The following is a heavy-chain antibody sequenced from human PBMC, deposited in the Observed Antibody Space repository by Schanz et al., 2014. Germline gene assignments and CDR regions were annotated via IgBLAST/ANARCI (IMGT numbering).Heavy chain of an antibody. J-gene: IGHJ4*02. Sequence: QVRLVQSGAEAREPGASVKVSCKASGYNFNRHDISWVRQAPGQGLEWMGWLNPDSGETLYAQRLQGRVTLTRDTSIRTAYMDLRSLLSDDAAVYFCARGGVLVLPPGTVKKGNDYWGQGTLVTVSS. CDR1: GYNFNRHD. CDR2: LNPDSGET. CDR3: ARGGVLVLPPGTVKKGNDY. V-gene: IGHV1-2*02. D-gene: IGHD3-10*01.